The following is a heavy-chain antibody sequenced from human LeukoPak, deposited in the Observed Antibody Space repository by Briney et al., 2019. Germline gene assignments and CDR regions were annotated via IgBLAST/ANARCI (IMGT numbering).Heavy chain of an antibody. D-gene: IGHD6-13*01. V-gene: IGHV3-66*01. J-gene: IGHJ6*02. Sequence: PGGSLRLSCAASGFTVSSNYMGWVRQAPGEGLEWVSVIYSGGSTYYADSVKGRFTISRDNSKNTLYLQMNSLRAEDTAVYYCARSIAAAGPDYYYYGMDVWGQGTTVTVSS. CDR3: ARSIAAAGPDYYYYGMDV. CDR2: IYSGGST. CDR1: GFTVSSNY.